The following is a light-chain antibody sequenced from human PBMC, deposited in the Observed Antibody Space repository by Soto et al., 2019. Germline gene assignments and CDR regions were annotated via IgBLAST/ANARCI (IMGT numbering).Light chain of an antibody. CDR1: QSVSSY. CDR2: DAP. Sequence: EIVLTQSPATLSLSPGEGATLSCRASQSVSSYLAWYQQKPGQAPRLLIYDAPNRATGIPARFSGSGSGTDFTLTISSLEPEDFAVYYCQQRSNWPPITFGQGTRLEIK. V-gene: IGKV3-11*01. J-gene: IGKJ5*01. CDR3: QQRSNWPPIT.